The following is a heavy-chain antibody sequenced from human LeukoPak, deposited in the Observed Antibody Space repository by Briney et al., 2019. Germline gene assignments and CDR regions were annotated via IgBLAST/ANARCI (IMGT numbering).Heavy chain of an antibody. V-gene: IGHV1-69*04. J-gene: IGHJ5*02. D-gene: IGHD3-10*01. Sequence: GASVKVSCKASGGTFSSYAISWVRQAPGQGLEWMGRIIPILGIANYAQKFQGRATITADKSTSTAYMELSSLRSEDTAVYYCARNSGWFGEQNWFDPWGQGTLVTVSS. CDR1: GGTFSSYA. CDR2: IIPILGIA. CDR3: ARNSGWFGEQNWFDP.